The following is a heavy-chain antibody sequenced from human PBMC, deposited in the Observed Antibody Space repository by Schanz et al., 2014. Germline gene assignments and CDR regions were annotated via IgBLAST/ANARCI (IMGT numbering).Heavy chain of an antibody. Sequence: VQLVQSGAEVKKPGSSVKVSCKASGGTFRSYTVSWVRQAPGQGLEWMGRITPTLGKVDYAQKFQGRVTITADISTSTAYMELISLTSEDTAVYYCARDPQYYYGSGRGYWGQGTLVTVST. J-gene: IGHJ4*02. V-gene: IGHV1-69*08. CDR2: ITPTLGKV. D-gene: IGHD3-10*01. CDR1: GGTFRSYT. CDR3: ARDPQYYYGSGRGY.